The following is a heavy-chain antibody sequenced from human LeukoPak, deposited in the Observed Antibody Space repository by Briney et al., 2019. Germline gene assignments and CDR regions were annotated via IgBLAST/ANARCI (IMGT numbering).Heavy chain of an antibody. CDR1: GYTFTSYG. Sequence: ASVKVSCKTSGYTFTSYGISWVRQAPGQGLEWMGWISAYNGNTNYAQKVQGRVTMTTDTSTSTAYMELRSLRSDDTAVYYCASRYCSGGSCYGAAFDIWGQGTMVTVSS. V-gene: IGHV1-18*01. CDR2: ISAYNGNT. CDR3: ASRYCSGGSCYGAAFDI. D-gene: IGHD2-15*01. J-gene: IGHJ3*02.